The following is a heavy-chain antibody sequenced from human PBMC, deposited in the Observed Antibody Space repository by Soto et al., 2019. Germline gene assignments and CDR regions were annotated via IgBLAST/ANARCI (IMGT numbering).Heavy chain of an antibody. Sequence: QVQLVQSGAEVKKPGSSVKVSCKASGGTFSSYAISWVRQAPGQGLAWMGGIIPIFGTANYAQKFQGRVTITAEESTSTAYMELSSLRSEDTAVYYCARAIYGDYVWSVAYDYWGQGTLVTVSS. D-gene: IGHD4-17*01. CDR1: GGTFSSYA. CDR2: IIPIFGTA. V-gene: IGHV1-69*01. CDR3: ARAIYGDYVWSVAYDY. J-gene: IGHJ4*02.